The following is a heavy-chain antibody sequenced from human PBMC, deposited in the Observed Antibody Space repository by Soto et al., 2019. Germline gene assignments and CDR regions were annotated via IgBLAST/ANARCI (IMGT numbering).Heavy chain of an antibody. V-gene: IGHV1-46*01. Sequence: ASXKVSCKASGYTFTSYYIHWVRQAPGQGLEWMGIINPSGGSTTHAQKCQGRVTLTRDTSTNTVSMELSSLRSEDTAVYYCARIPPLIVVVAAATDYYSTMDVWGQGTTVTVSS. CDR3: ARIPPLIVVVAAATDYYSTMDV. D-gene: IGHD2-2*01. CDR2: INPSGGST. CDR1: GYTFTSYY. J-gene: IGHJ6*02.